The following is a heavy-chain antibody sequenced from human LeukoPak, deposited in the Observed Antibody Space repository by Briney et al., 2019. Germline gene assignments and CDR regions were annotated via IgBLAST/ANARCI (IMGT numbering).Heavy chain of an antibody. CDR2: ISYDGSNK. Sequence: PGRSLRLSCAASGFTFSSYAMHWVRQAPGKGLEWVAVISYDGSNKYYADSVKGRFTISRDNAKNSLYLQMNSLRDEDTAVYYCARDGYGDYGEYFQDWGQGTLVTVSS. D-gene: IGHD4-17*01. CDR1: GFTFSSYA. V-gene: IGHV3-30-3*01. J-gene: IGHJ1*01. CDR3: ARDGYGDYGEYFQD.